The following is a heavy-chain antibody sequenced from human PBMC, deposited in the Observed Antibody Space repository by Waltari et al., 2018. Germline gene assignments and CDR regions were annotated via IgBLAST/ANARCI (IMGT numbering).Heavy chain of an antibody. J-gene: IGHJ4*02. Sequence: QVQLQESGPGLVKPSETLSLTCAVSGYTISSGSYRGWTRQPPGKGLEWIGSIYHSGSTYYNPSLKSRVTISVDTSKNQFSLKLSSVTAADTAVYYCARVYSSSTDYYFDYWGQGTLVTVSS. CDR3: ARVYSSSTDYYFDY. CDR1: GYTISSGSY. CDR2: IYHSGST. V-gene: IGHV4-38-2*01. D-gene: IGHD6-13*01.